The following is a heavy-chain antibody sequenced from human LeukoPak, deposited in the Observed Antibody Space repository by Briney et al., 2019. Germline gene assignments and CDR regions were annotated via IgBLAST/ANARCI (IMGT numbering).Heavy chain of an antibody. J-gene: IGHJ4*02. V-gene: IGHV3-33*08. CDR2: IWYDGSNK. Sequence: PGGSLRLSCAASGFTFSDYYMSWIRQAPGKGLEWVADIWYDGSNKFYADSVKGLFTVSRDNSKNTLYLQMNGLRAEDTAVYYCARGQFCSSTSCYVDPFHYWGQGNLVTVSS. CDR3: ARGQFCSSTSCYVDPFHY. CDR1: GFTFSDYY. D-gene: IGHD2-2*01.